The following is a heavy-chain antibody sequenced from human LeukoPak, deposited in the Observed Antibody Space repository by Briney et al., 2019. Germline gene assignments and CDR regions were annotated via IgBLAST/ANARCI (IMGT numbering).Heavy chain of an antibody. J-gene: IGHJ4*02. D-gene: IGHD4-17*01. Sequence: PSETLSLTCTVSGDSISGYYWSWIRQPPGKGLEWIGYIYYSGSTNYNPSLKSRVTISVDTSKKQFSLKLSSVTAADTAVYYCARHGGSDYLNYWGQGTLVTVSS. CDR1: GDSISGYY. V-gene: IGHV4-59*01. CDR2: IYYSGST. CDR3: ARHGGSDYLNY.